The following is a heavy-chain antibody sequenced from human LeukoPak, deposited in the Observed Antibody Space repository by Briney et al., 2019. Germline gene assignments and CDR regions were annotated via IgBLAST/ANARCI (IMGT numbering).Heavy chain of an antibody. CDR3: ARDPATVTTIFDS. D-gene: IGHD4-17*01. V-gene: IGHV4-4*07. J-gene: IGHJ4*02. CDR1: GVSISAYY. Sequence: SETLSLTCTVSGVSISAYYWSWIRQPAGKGLEWIGRIYPGESIYASENTNYNPSLKSRVSMSGDTSKNQVSLKLRSVTAADTAVYYCARDPATVTTIFDSWGQGTLVTVSS. CDR2: IYPGESIYASENT.